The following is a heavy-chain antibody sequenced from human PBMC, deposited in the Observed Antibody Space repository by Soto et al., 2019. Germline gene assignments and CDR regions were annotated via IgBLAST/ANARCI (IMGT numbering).Heavy chain of an antibody. CDR3: TTEAYDNSGSLAFDI. D-gene: IGHD3-22*01. CDR2: IFHTGTT. Sequence: SQTLSLTFTVSGCSITNYYYSWIRQPPGKELEWIGYIFHTGTTSYNPSLKSRVTLSVDTSQSQFSLKLNSVTAADTAVYYCTTEAYDNSGSLAFDIWGPGTLVTVS. V-gene: IGHV4-59*08. J-gene: IGHJ3*02. CDR1: GCSITNYY.